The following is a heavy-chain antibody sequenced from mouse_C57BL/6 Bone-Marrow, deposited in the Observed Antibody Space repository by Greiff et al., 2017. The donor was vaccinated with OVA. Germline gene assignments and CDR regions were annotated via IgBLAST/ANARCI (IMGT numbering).Heavy chain of an antibody. CDR3: ARIITTVED. J-gene: IGHJ2*01. V-gene: IGHV1-82*01. D-gene: IGHD1-1*01. Sequence: VKLVESGPELVKPGASVKISCKASGYAFSSYWMNWVKQRPGKGLEWIGRIYPGDGDTNYNEKFKGKATLTADKSSSTAYMQLSSLTSEDSAVYFCARIITTVEDWGQGTTLTVSS. CDR2: IYPGDGDT. CDR1: GYAFSSYW.